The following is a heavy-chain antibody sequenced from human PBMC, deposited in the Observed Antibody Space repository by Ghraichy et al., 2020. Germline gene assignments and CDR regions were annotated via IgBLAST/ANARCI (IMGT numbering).Heavy chain of an antibody. J-gene: IGHJ6*02. Sequence: GGSLRLSCAASGFTFSSYSMNWVRQAPGKGLEWVSYISSSSSTIYYADSVKCRFTISRDNAMNSLYLQMNSLRDEDTAVYYCASLDIVVVPAADDYYGMDVWGQGTTVTVSS. CDR1: GFTFSSYS. D-gene: IGHD2-2*03. CDR3: ASLDIVVVPAADDYYGMDV. CDR2: ISSSSSTI. V-gene: IGHV3-48*02.